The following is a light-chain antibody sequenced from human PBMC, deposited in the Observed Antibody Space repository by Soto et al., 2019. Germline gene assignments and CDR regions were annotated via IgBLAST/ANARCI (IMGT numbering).Light chain of an antibody. CDR3: QQLSSYPIT. CDR1: QSISSW. V-gene: IGKV1-5*01. J-gene: IGKJ5*01. CDR2: DAS. Sequence: VGDRVTITCRASQSISSWLAWYQQKPGKAPKLLFYDASSLESGVPSRFSGSGSGTEFTLTISSLQPEDFATYFCQQLSSYPITFGQGTRLEIK.